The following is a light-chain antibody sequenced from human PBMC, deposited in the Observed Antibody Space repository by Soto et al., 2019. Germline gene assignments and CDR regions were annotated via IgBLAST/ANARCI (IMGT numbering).Light chain of an antibody. CDR2: GAS. Sequence: EIVLTQSPGTLSLSPGERATLSCRASQSVSSSYLAWYQQKPGQAPRLLIYGASSRATGIPDRFSGSGSGTDFTLTISRLEPEDFAVYYCQQLNSYPFTFGQGTRLEIK. V-gene: IGKV3-20*01. J-gene: IGKJ5*01. CDR1: QSVSSSY. CDR3: QQLNSYPFT.